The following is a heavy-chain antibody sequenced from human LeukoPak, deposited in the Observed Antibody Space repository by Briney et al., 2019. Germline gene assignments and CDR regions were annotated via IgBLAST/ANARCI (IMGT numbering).Heavy chain of an antibody. CDR3: AKEVRYYYDSSGYPGYFDY. V-gene: IGHV3-23*01. Sequence: PGGSLRLSCAASGFTFSSYAMSWVRQAPGKGLEWVSAISGSGGSTYYADSVKGRFTISRDNSKNTLYLQMNSLRAEDTAVYYCAKEVRYYYDSSGYPGYFDYWGQGTLVTVSS. J-gene: IGHJ4*02. CDR1: GFTFSSYA. CDR2: ISGSGGST. D-gene: IGHD3-22*01.